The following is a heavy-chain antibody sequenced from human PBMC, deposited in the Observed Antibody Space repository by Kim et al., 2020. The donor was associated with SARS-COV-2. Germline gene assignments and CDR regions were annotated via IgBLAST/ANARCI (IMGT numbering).Heavy chain of an antibody. Sequence: SVKVSCKASGGTFSSYAISWVRQAPGQGLEWMGGIIPIFGTANYAQKFQGRVTITADESTSTAYMELSSLRSEDTAVYYCAREKQQPRGMDVWGQGTTVTVSS. D-gene: IGHD6-13*01. CDR2: IIPIFGTA. CDR3: AREKQQPRGMDV. V-gene: IGHV1-69*13. CDR1: GGTFSSYA. J-gene: IGHJ6*02.